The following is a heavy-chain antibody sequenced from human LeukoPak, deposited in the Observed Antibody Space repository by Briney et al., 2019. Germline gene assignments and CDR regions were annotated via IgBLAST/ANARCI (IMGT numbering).Heavy chain of an antibody. CDR2: IYPGDSDT. CDR1: GYNFTTYW. D-gene: IGHD5-24*01. CDR3: ARGDGYNHRLDY. V-gene: IGHV5-51*01. J-gene: IGHJ4*02. Sequence: GESLKISCKASGYNFTTYWIGWVRPMPGKGLEFMGIIYPGDSDTRYSPSFRGQVTISADKSITTAYLQWSSLKASDTAMYYCARGDGYNHRLDYWGQGTLVTVSS.